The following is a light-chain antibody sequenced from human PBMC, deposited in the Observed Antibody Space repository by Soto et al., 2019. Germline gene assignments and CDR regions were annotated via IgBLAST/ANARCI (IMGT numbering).Light chain of an antibody. J-gene: IGLJ1*01. V-gene: IGLV2-14*01. Sequence: QSALTQPASVSGSPGQSITISCTGTSSDIGGFYYVSWYQHHPGKDPKLMIYQVSNRPSGVSNRFSGSKSGNTASLTISGLHAEDEADYFCSSYSSSSTFYVFGAGTKVTVL. CDR1: SSDIGGFYY. CDR3: SSYSSSSTFYV. CDR2: QVS.